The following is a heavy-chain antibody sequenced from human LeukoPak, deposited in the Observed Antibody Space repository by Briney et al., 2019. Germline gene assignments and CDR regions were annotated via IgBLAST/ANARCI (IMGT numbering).Heavy chain of an antibody. Sequence: GGSLRLSCAASGLRFTSYWMSWVRQAPGKGLEWVANINQGGNTVNYVDSVKGRVSISRDNANNALFLQMHSLRFEDTAIYYCATTFPDCGDGTCKLGGQGAQVTVSS. CDR3: ATTFPDCGDGTCKL. D-gene: IGHD2-15*01. V-gene: IGHV3-7*01. J-gene: IGHJ4*02. CDR1: GLRFTSYW. CDR2: INQGGNTV.